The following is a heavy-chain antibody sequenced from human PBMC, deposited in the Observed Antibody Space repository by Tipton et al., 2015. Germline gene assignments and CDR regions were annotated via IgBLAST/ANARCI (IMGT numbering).Heavy chain of an antibody. CDR2: IKPDGSES. Sequence: SLRLSCEASGFSFSNYWMTWVRQAPGKGLEWVANIKPDGSESYYLESVKGRFTFSRDNAKDSLYLQMNSLRAEDTAVYYCARENMISFGGVLTPTYGMDVWGQGTTVTVSS. J-gene: IGHJ6*02. CDR3: ARENMISFGGVLTPTYGMDV. D-gene: IGHD3-16*01. V-gene: IGHV3-7*03. CDR1: GFSFSNYW.